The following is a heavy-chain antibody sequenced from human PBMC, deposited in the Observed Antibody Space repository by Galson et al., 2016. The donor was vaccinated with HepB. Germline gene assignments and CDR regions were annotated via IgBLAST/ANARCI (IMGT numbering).Heavy chain of an antibody. Sequence: SLRLSCAVSGFSFSTYWMTWVRQAPGKGLEWVANIKQDGSEKYYVDSVTGRFTISRDNGKNSLYLQLNSLTVEDTAVYYCAGAFYYGSSGWGPAALDIWGQGTVVTVPS. J-gene: IGHJ3*02. D-gene: IGHD3-22*01. CDR3: AGAFYYGSSGWGPAALDI. V-gene: IGHV3-7*03. CDR1: GFSFSTYW. CDR2: IKQDGSEK.